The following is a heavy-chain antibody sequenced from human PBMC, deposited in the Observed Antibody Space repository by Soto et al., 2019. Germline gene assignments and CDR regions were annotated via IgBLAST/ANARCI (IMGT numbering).Heavy chain of an antibody. CDR3: ARVRVVPAATDYFDY. CDR2: ISSSGSTV. Sequence: PGGSLRLSCAASGFTFSDYYMSWIRQAPGKGLEWVSYISSSGSTVYYADSVKGRFTISRDNAKNSLYLQMNSLRAEDTAVYYCARVRVVPAATDYFDYWGQGTLVTVSS. CDR1: GFTFSDYY. J-gene: IGHJ4*02. V-gene: IGHV3-11*01. D-gene: IGHD2-2*01.